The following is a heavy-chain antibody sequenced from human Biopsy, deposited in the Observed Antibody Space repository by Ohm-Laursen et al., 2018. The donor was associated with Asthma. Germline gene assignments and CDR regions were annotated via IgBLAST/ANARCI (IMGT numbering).Heavy chain of an antibody. CDR1: GGSVSSGNNS. CDR2: MYHSGRT. CDR3: ARGQGRGIQLWSLDP. D-gene: IGHD5-18*01. V-gene: IGHV4-30-2*01. J-gene: IGHJ5*02. Sequence: SQTLSLTCAVSGGSVSSGNNSWTWIRQPPGKGLEWIGYMYHSGRTYYNPSLKGRVTISLDTSKNHFSLRLSFVTAADTAVYFCARGQGRGIQLWSLDPWGQGILVTVSS.